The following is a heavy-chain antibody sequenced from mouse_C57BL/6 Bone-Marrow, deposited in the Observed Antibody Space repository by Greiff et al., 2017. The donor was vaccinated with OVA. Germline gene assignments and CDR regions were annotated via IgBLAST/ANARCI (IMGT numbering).Heavy chain of an antibody. CDR3: VRQGYYYAMDY. V-gene: IGHV10-1*01. J-gene: IGHJ4*01. CDR2: IRSKSNNYAT. CDR1: GFSFNTYA. Sequence: EVKLVESGGGLVQPKGSLNLSCAASGFSFNTYAMNWVRQAPGKGLEWVARIRSKSNNYATYYADSVKDRFTISRDDSESMLYLQMNNLKTEDTAMYYCVRQGYYYAMDYWGQGTSVTVSS.